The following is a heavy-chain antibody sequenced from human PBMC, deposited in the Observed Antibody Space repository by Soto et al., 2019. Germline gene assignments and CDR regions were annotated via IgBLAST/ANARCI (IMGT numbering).Heavy chain of an antibody. Sequence: PGGSLRLSCAVSGFTFSDYYMSWIRQAPGKGLEWVAYISGSGTYTNYADSVKGRFTISRDNAKNSLYLQMNSLRDEDTAVYYCVRDGGVVIPDAIGGGYGMDVWGQGTTVTVSS. CDR3: VRDGGVVIPDAIGGGYGMDV. J-gene: IGHJ6*02. CDR2: ISGSGTYT. V-gene: IGHV3-11*06. D-gene: IGHD2-2*01. CDR1: GFTFSDYY.